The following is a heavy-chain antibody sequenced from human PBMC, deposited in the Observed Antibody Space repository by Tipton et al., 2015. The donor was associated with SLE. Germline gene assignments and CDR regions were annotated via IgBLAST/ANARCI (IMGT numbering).Heavy chain of an antibody. D-gene: IGHD2-2*02. CDR1: GGSISSYY. V-gene: IGHV4-59*01. Sequence: TLSLTCTVSGGSISSYYWSWIRQPPGKGLEWIGYIYYSGSTNYNPSLKSRVTISVDTSKNQFSLKLSSVTAADMAVYYCARARIVVVPAAIGAFDIWGQGTMVTVSS. CDR3: ARARIVVVPAAIGAFDI. J-gene: IGHJ3*02. CDR2: IYYSGST.